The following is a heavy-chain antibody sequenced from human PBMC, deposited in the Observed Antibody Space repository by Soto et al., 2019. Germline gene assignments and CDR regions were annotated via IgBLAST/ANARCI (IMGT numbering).Heavy chain of an antibody. Sequence: ASVKVSCKASGYTFTSYYMHWVRQAPGQGLEWMGIINPSGGSTSYAQKLQGRVTMTRDTSTSTVYMELSSLRSEDTAVYYCARDNNYYGSGSYYNEYYYYYGMDVWGQGTTVP. CDR2: INPSGGST. CDR1: GYTFTSYY. J-gene: IGHJ6*02. CDR3: ARDNNYYGSGSYYNEYYYYYGMDV. D-gene: IGHD3-10*01. V-gene: IGHV1-46*01.